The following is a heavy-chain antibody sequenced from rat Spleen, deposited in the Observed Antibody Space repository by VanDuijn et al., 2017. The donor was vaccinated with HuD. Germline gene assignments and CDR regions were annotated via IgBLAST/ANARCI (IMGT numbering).Heavy chain of an antibody. V-gene: IGHV5-22*01. CDR3: ARRGDVYYGLLGPFDY. CDR2: ISYEGSST. D-gene: IGHD1-6*01. CDR1: GFTFSDYY. Sequence: EVQLVESGGGLVQPGRSLKLSCAASGFTFSDYYMAWVRQAPKKGLEWVASISYEGSSTYYGDSVKGRFTISRDNAKSTLYLQMNSLRSEDTATYYCARRGDVYYGLLGPFDYWGQGVMVTVSS. J-gene: IGHJ2*01.